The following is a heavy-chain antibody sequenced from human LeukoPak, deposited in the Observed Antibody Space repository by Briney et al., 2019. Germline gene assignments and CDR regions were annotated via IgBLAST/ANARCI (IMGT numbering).Heavy chain of an antibody. Sequence: SVKDSCQATVGTFRSYAISWLGPAPGQERAGMGGIIHIFGTGNYGQKVQGRVTLTTDESTNTAYIELSSLRCEDTAVYYCARGGVAARPFDFWGRETGVSV. CDR3: ARGGVAARPFDF. D-gene: IGHD6-6*01. CDR2: IIHIFGTG. J-gene: IGHJ4*02. V-gene: IGHV1-69*05. CDR1: VGTFRSYA.